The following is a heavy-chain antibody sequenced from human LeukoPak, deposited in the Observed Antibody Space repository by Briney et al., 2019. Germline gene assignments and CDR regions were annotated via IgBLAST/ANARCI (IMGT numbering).Heavy chain of an antibody. J-gene: IGHJ4*02. D-gene: IGHD2-2*01. CDR3: ARDCSSTSCAYFDY. V-gene: IGHV3-48*04. Sequence: GGSLRLSCAASGFTFSSYSMNWVRQAPGKGLEWVSYISSSSSTIYYADSVKGRFTISRDNAKNSLYLQMNSLRAEDTAVYYCARDCSSTSCAYFDYWGQGTLVTVSS. CDR1: GFTFSSYS. CDR2: ISSSSSTI.